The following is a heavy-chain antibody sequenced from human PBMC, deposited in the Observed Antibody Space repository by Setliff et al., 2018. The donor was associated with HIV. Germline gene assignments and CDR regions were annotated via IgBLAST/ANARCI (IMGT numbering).Heavy chain of an antibody. CDR1: GGSISSGDYY. D-gene: IGHD3-10*01. CDR3: ARLAMVRGVIISHFDY. V-gene: IGHV4-31*03. J-gene: IGHJ4*02. Sequence: SETLSLTCTVSGGSISSGDYYWSWIRQHPGKGLEWIGYIYYSGSTSYNPSLKSRVTISVDTSKNQFSLKLSSVTAADTAVYYCARLAMVRGVIISHFDYWGQGTLVTVSS. CDR2: IYYSGST.